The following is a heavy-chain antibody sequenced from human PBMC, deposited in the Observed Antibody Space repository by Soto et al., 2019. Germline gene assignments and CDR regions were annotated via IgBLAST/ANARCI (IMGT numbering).Heavy chain of an antibody. J-gene: IGHJ4*02. V-gene: IGHV3-23*01. Sequence: EVQLLESGGGLVQPGGSLRLSCAASGFTFSSYAMSWVRQAPGKGLEWVSAISGSGGSTYYADPVKGRFTISRDNSKNPLYLQMNSLRAEDTAVYYCAKGLRFLEWLSFDYWGQGTLVTVSS. CDR2: ISGSGGST. D-gene: IGHD3-3*01. CDR3: AKGLRFLEWLSFDY. CDR1: GFTFSSYA.